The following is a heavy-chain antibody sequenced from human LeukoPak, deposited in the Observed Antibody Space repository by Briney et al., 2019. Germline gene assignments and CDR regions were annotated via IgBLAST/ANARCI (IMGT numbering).Heavy chain of an antibody. CDR3: AKDRNSRYYYYGMDV. CDR2: ISYDGSNK. J-gene: IGHJ6*02. D-gene: IGHD1-14*01. CDR1: GFTFSNYA. Sequence: GGSLRLSCTASGFTFSNYAMSWVRQAPGKGLEWVAVISYDGSNKYYADSVKGRFTISRDNSKNTLYLQMNSLRAEDTAVYYCAKDRNSRYYYYGMDVWGQGTTVTVSS. V-gene: IGHV3-30*18.